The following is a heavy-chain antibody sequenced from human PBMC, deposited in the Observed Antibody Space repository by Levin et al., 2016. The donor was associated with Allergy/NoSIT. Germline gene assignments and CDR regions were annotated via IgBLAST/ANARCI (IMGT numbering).Heavy chain of an antibody. CDR3: AREGHFAAGVLSWGPKRDHFYHALDA. Sequence: GESLKISCAISGLTVTSNSMTWVRQAPGRGLEWVSVIQRDGSTYYADFVQGRFTISRDISKNTLDLQMFSLRAEDTAVYFCAREGHFAAGVLSWGPKRDHFYHALDAWGQGTTVTVSS. CDR2: IQRDGST. V-gene: IGHV3-66*01. J-gene: IGHJ6*02. CDR1: GLTVTSNS. D-gene: IGHD3-16*02.